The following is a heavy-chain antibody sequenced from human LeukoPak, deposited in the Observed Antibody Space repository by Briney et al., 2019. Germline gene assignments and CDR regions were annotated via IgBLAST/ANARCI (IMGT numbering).Heavy chain of an antibody. CDR3: ARYSGSSYYFYY. D-gene: IGHD1-26*01. CDR2: INSDGSSI. V-gene: IGHV3-74*01. J-gene: IGHJ4*02. Sequence: GGSLRLSCAASGFTLSRYWMHWVRQAPGKGLVWVSRINSDGSSISYADSVKGRFTISRDNAKNTLYLQMNSLRAEDTALYYCARYSGSSYYFYYWGQGTLVPVSS. CDR1: GFTLSRYW.